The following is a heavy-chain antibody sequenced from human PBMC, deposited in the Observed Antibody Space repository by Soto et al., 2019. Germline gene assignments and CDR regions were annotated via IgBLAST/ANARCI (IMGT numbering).Heavy chain of an antibody. D-gene: IGHD3-10*01. V-gene: IGHV4-34*01. CDR2: IDHSGIT. CDR1: GGTVSGFR. Sequence: PSDTLSLTCAVSGGTVSGFRWSYIRKSPGKGLEWIGEIDHSGITFYNPSLESRVTISLDTSKNQFSLELNTVTAADSAVYYCARRTLSMIRGAFDFWGQGTLVTVSS. J-gene: IGHJ4*02. CDR3: ARRTLSMIRGAFDF.